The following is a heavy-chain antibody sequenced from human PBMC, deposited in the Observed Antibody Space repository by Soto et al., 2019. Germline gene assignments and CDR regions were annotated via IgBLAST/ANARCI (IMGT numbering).Heavy chain of an antibody. CDR1: GFVFSNYA. CDR2: ISDSGSAT. CDR3: AKGRTFFDF. J-gene: IGHJ4*02. D-gene: IGHD3-16*01. Sequence: GGSLRLSCAASGFVFSNYAMTWVRQAPGKGLEWVSDISDSGSATHYSDSVKGRFTISRDDSKNTLYLQMDRLRAEDAAVYYCAKGRTFFDFWGQGTLVTVSS. V-gene: IGHV3-23*01.